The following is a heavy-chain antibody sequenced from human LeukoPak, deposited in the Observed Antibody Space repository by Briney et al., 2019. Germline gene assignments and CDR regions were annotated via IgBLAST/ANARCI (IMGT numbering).Heavy chain of an antibody. J-gene: IGHJ6*03. D-gene: IGHD6-13*01. CDR3: ARLPHPIAAGAKYYYYYYMDV. V-gene: IGHV4-34*01. CDR1: GGSFSGYY. Sequence: PSETLSLTCAVYGGSFSGYYWSWIRQPPGKGLEWIGEINHSGSTNYNPSLKSRVTISVDTSKNQFSLKLSSVTAADTAVYYCARLPHPIAAGAKYYYYYYMDVWGKGTTVTISS. CDR2: INHSGST.